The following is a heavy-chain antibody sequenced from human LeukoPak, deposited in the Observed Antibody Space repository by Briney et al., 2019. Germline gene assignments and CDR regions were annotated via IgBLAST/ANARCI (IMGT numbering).Heavy chain of an antibody. D-gene: IGHD3-22*01. CDR3: ARDGSYYHSSGYLDY. CDR2: INPTTGST. Sequence: ASVKVSCKASGYSFTNYYMHCVRQAPGQGLEWMGIINPTTGSTSYAQNLQGRITMTSDKSTSTVYMELSSLRSEDTAVYYCARDGSYYHSSGYLDYWGQGTLVTVSS. J-gene: IGHJ4*02. V-gene: IGHV1-46*01. CDR1: GYSFTNYY.